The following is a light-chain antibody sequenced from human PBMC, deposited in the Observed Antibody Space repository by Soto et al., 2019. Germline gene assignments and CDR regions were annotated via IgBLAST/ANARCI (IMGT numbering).Light chain of an antibody. CDR1: QSISSRD. CDR2: GAS. J-gene: IGKJ3*01. Sequence: EVVLTQSPGTLSSSPGERLVLSCRASQSISSRDLAWYQQKPGQSPRLLIYGASNRAIGVPDRFSGSGSGTDFTLTISRLEPEDFAVYYFQQYGPSLLFTFGPGTKVDIK. V-gene: IGKV3-20*01. CDR3: QQYGPSLLFT.